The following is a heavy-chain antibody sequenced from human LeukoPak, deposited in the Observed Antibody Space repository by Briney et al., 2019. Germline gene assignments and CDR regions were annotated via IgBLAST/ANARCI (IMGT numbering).Heavy chain of an antibody. D-gene: IGHD2-2*01. CDR3: SRSQPYCTTTSCAFDY. Sequence: WGSLRLSCAASGFMFDQYTMHWVRQAPGKGLEWVSLISWDGGSTYYADSVKGRFTISRDNSKNSLYLQMNSLRTEDTALYYCSRSQPYCTTTSCAFDYWGQGTLVTVSS. CDR1: GFMFDQYT. V-gene: IGHV3-43*01. J-gene: IGHJ4*02. CDR2: ISWDGGST.